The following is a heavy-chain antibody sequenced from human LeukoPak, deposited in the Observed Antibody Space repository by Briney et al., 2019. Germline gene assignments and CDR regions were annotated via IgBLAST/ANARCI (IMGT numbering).Heavy chain of an antibody. J-gene: IGHJ5*02. CDR1: GYTFTSYG. D-gene: IGHD2-21*01. CDR3: ARDRVMNWFDP. V-gene: IGHV1-18*01. Sequence: ASVRVSCKASGYTFTSYGISWVRQAPGQGLEWMGWISAYNGNTNNAQKLQGRVTMTTDTSTSTAYMELRSLRSDDTAVYYCARDRVMNWFDPWGQGTLVTVSS. CDR2: ISAYNGNT.